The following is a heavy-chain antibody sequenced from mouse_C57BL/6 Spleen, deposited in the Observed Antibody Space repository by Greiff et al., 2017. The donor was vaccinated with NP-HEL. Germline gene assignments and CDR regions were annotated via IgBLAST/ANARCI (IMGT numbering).Heavy chain of an antibody. J-gene: IGHJ2*01. CDR1: GYTFTSYW. V-gene: IGHV1-64*01. CDR2: IHPNSGST. D-gene: IGHD3-2*02. Sequence: QVQLKQPGAELVKPGASVKLSCKASGYTFTSYWMHWVKQRPGQGLEWIGMIHPNSGSTNYNEKFKSKATLTVDKSSSTAYMQLSSLTSEDSAVYYCARSGGDPGSDYWGQGTTLTVSS. CDR3: ARSGGDPGSDY.